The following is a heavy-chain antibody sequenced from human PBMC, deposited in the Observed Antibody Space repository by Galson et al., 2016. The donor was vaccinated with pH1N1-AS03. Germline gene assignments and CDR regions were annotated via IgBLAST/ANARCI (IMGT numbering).Heavy chain of an antibody. CDR1: GYAFGSYR. CDR3: ARQTMVHYFDY. Sequence: SVKVSCKASGYAFGSYRISWVRQAPGQGLEWMGWISVYNGNTNHAQNLQGRVTMSTDISTTTAYMELRSLTSDDTAVYYCARQTMVHYFDYWGQGTLVTVSS. V-gene: IGHV1-18*01. CDR2: ISVYNGNT. D-gene: IGHD3-10*01. J-gene: IGHJ4*02.